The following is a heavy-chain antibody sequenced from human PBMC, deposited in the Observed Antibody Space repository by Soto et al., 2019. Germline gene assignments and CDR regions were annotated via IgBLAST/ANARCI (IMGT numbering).Heavy chain of an antibody. Sequence: ASVKVSCKVSGYTLTELSMHWVRQAPGKGLEWMGGFDPEDGETIYAQKFKGRVTMTEDTSTDTAYMELSSLRSEDTAVYYCATQSPALYSYGSNNYYYYMDVWGKGTTVTVSS. CDR2: FDPEDGET. CDR3: ATQSPALYSYGSNNYYYYMDV. V-gene: IGHV1-24*01. J-gene: IGHJ6*03. CDR1: GYTLTELS. D-gene: IGHD5-18*01.